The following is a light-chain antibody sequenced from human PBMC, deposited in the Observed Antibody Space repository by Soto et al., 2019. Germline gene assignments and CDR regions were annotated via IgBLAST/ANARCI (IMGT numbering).Light chain of an antibody. CDR2: AAS. Sequence: DIQMTQSPSSLSASVGDRVTITCRASQGINNYLNWYLQKPGKAPKLLIHAASSLQSGVPSRFSGSGSGTDFTLTITSLQPEDCVTYHCQQSYSTPITFGQGTRLEIK. CDR3: QQSYSTPIT. V-gene: IGKV1-39*01. J-gene: IGKJ5*01. CDR1: QGINNY.